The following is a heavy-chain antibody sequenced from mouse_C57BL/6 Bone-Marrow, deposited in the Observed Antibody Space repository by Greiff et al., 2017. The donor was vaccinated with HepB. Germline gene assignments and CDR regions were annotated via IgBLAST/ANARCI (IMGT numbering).Heavy chain of an antibody. CDR1: GYTFTDYN. CDR2: INPNHGGT. V-gene: IGHV1-18*01. D-gene: IGHD2-10*01. CDR3: AKGGALLGYFDV. Sequence: VQLQQSGPELVKPGASVKIPCKASGYTFTDYNMDWVKQSHGKSLEWIGDINPNHGGTIYNQKFKGKATLTVDKSSSTAYMELRSLTSEDTAVYYCAKGGALLGYFDVWGTGTTVTVSS. J-gene: IGHJ1*03.